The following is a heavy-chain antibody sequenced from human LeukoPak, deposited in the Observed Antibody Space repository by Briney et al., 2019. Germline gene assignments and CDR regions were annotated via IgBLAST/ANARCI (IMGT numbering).Heavy chain of an antibody. D-gene: IGHD3-22*01. CDR3: AKGSSGYFLDV. Sequence: GGSLRLSCAASGFIFNNYGLVWVRQAPGKGLEWVSAISNDGGGTTYADFVKGRFTISRDNSKNTLFLQMNSLRAEDTALYYCAKGSSGYFLDVWGQGTLVTVSS. CDR2: ISNDGGGT. CDR1: GFIFNNYG. V-gene: IGHV3-23*01. J-gene: IGHJ4*02.